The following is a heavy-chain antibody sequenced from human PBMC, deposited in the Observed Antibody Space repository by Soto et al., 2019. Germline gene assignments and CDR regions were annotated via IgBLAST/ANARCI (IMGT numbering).Heavy chain of an antibody. CDR2: ISAYNGNT. Sequence: QAQLVQSGAEVKKPGASVKVSCKASGYTFTSYGISWGRQAPGQGLEWMGWISAYNGNTNYAQKLQGRVTMITDTSTSTADMELRSLRADDTAVYSCARDLHGDPYYWGQGTLVTVSS. CDR1: GYTFTSYG. J-gene: IGHJ4*02. D-gene: IGHD4-17*01. CDR3: ARDLHGDPYY. V-gene: IGHV1-18*01.